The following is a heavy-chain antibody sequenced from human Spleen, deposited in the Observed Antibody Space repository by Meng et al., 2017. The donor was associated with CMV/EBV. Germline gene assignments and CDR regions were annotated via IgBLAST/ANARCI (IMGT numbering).Heavy chain of an antibody. CDR1: GYTFTTYY. V-gene: IGHV1-8*01. J-gene: IGHJ4*02. Sequence: ASVKVSCKASGYTFTTYYMNWVRQATGQGLEWMGWMNPNSGDTVYAQKFQGRVTMTRDTSINTAYMELSSLGSDDTAVYYCALISYCGSVTCFHLDYWGQGSLVTVSS. CDR3: ALISYCGSVTCFHLDY. D-gene: IGHD2-2*01. CDR2: MNPNSGDT.